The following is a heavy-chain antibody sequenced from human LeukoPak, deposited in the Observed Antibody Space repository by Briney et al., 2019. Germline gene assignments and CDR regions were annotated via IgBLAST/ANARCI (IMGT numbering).Heavy chain of an antibody. Sequence: GGSLRLSCAASGFTFSSYAMHWVRQAPGKGLEWVAVISYDGSNKYYADSVKGRFTISRDNSKNTLYLQMNSLRAEDTAVYYCARALYCSGGSCYIKPFDYWGQGTLVTVSS. CDR3: ARALYCSGGSCYIKPFDY. CDR2: ISYDGSNK. J-gene: IGHJ4*02. V-gene: IGHV3-30-3*01. D-gene: IGHD2-15*01. CDR1: GFTFSSYA.